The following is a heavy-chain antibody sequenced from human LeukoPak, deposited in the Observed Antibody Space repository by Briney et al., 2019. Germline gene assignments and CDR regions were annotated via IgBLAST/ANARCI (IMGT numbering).Heavy chain of an antibody. J-gene: IGHJ6*03. Sequence: GGSLRLSCAASGFTFSFYGMSWVRQAPGKGLEWVSGINWNGGSTGYADSVKGRFTISRDNAKNSLYLQMNSLRAEDTALYYCAKASGGDGYNLGRGYYYYMDVWGKGTTVTVSS. CDR2: INWNGGST. CDR3: AKASGGDGYNLGRGYYYYMDV. V-gene: IGHV3-20*04. D-gene: IGHD5-24*01. CDR1: GFTFSFYG.